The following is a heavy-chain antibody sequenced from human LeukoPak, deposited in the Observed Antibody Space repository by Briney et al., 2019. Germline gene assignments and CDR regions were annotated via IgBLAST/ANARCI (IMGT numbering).Heavy chain of an antibody. V-gene: IGHV1-69*13. Sequence: ASVKVSCKASGGTFSSYAISWVRQAPGLGLEWMGGIIPIFGTANYAQKFQGRVTITADESTSTAYMELSSLRSEDTAVYYCARPEQGKSTFGVPLIERAAFDIWGQGTMVTVSS. CDR1: GGTFSSYA. CDR3: ARPEQGKSTFGVPLIERAAFDI. D-gene: IGHD3-3*02. J-gene: IGHJ3*02. CDR2: IIPIFGTA.